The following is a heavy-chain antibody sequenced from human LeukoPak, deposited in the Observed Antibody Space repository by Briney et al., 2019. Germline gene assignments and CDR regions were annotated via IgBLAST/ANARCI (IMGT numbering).Heavy chain of an antibody. D-gene: IGHD6-19*01. Sequence: PGGSLRLSCAASGFTFSTYAMHWVRQAPGKGLEYVSAISSNGVSTYYANSVKGRFTISRDNSKNTLYLQMGSLRAEDMVVYYCARGTSIAVAADIDYWGQGTLVTVSS. CDR2: ISSNGVST. CDR1: GFTFSTYA. CDR3: ARGTSIAVAADIDY. V-gene: IGHV3-64*01. J-gene: IGHJ4*02.